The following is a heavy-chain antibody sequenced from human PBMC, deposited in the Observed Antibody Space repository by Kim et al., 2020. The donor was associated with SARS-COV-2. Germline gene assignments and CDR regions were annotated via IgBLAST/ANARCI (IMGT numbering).Heavy chain of an antibody. V-gene: IGHV3-33*01. Sequence: GGSLRLSCAASGFTFSSYGMHWVRQAPGKGLEWVAVIWYDGSNKYYADSVKGRFTISRDNSKNTLYLQMNSLRAEDTAVYYCATEGYSYGYRLDYWGQGTLVTVSS. CDR1: GFTFSSYG. CDR2: IWYDGSNK. CDR3: ATEGYSYGYRLDY. J-gene: IGHJ4*02. D-gene: IGHD5-18*01.